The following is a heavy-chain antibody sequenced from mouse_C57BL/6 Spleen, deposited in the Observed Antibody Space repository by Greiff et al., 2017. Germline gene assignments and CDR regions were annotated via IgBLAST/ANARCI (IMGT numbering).Heavy chain of an antibody. J-gene: IGHJ2*01. CDR1: GYAFSSYW. Sequence: VQLQQSGAELVKPGASVKISCKASGYAFSSYWLNWVKQRPGKGLEWIGQIYPGDGDTNYNGKFKGKATLTADKSSSTAYMQLSSLTSEDSAVYFCARTVITTVVAPFDYWGQGTTLTVSS. CDR2: IYPGDGDT. D-gene: IGHD1-1*01. V-gene: IGHV1-80*01. CDR3: ARTVITTVVAPFDY.